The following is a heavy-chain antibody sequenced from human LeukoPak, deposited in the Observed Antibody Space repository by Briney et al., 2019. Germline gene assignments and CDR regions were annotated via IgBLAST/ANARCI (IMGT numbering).Heavy chain of an antibody. D-gene: IGHD2-8*02. CDR2: ISSSSSYI. V-gene: IGHV3-21*01. CDR3: ARGGNQLLAENWFDP. CDR1: GFTFSSYS. J-gene: IGHJ5*02. Sequence: PGGSLRLSRAASGFTFSSYSMNWVRQAPGKGLEWVSSISSSSSYIYYADSVKGRFTISRDNAKNSLYLQMNSLRAEDTAVYYCARGGNQLLAENWFDPWGQGTLVTVSS.